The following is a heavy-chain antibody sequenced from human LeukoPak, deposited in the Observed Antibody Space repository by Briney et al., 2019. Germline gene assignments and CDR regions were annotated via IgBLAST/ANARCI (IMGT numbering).Heavy chain of an antibody. D-gene: IGHD3-22*01. CDR1: GFTVSSNY. CDR2: IKQDGSEK. CDR3: ARAGNYYEDAFDI. Sequence: GGSLRLSCAASGFTVSSNYMSWVRQAPGKGLEWVANIKQDGSEKYYVDSVKGRFTISRDNAKNSLYLQMNSLRAEDTAVYYCARAGNYYEDAFDIWGQGTMVTVSS. J-gene: IGHJ3*02. V-gene: IGHV3-7*01.